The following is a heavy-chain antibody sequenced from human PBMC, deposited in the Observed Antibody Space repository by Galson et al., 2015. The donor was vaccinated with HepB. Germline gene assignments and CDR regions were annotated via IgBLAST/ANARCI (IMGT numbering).Heavy chain of an antibody. CDR1: GFTFSSYA. CDR2: ISGSGGST. Sequence: SLRLSCAASGFTFSSYAMSWVRQAPGKGLEWVSAISGSGGSTYYADSVKGRFTISRDNSKNTLYLQMNSLRAEDTAVYYCAKGRIEVGYYYCGMDVWGQGTTVTVSS. D-gene: IGHD2-15*01. J-gene: IGHJ6*02. V-gene: IGHV3-23*01. CDR3: AKGRIEVGYYYCGMDV.